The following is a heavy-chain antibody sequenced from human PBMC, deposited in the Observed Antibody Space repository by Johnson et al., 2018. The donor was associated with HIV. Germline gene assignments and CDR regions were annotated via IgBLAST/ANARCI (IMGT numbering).Heavy chain of an antibody. CDR1: GFSFSSYG. V-gene: IGHV3-30*02. CDR2: TQYDGSNK. D-gene: IGHD1-26*01. Sequence: QVQLVESGGGVVQPGGSLRLSCAASGFSFSSYGIHWVRQAPGKGLEWVAFTQYDGSNKYYADSMKGRFTISRDNSKKTLYLQMNSLRAEDTAVYYCARDRDSIVGVPYAFDIWGQGTMVTVSS. J-gene: IGHJ3*02. CDR3: ARDRDSIVGVPYAFDI.